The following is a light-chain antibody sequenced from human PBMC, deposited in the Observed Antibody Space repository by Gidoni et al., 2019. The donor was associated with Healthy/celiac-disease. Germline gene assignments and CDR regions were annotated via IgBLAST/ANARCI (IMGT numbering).Light chain of an antibody. CDR2: GAS. Sequence: EIVLTQSPGTLSLSPGERATLSCRASQSVSSSYLAWYQQKPGQAPRLHIYGASSRATGIPDRFSGSGSGTDFTLTISRLEPEDFAVYYCQQYGSPWTFGQGTKVEIK. CDR1: QSVSSSY. J-gene: IGKJ1*01. V-gene: IGKV3-20*01. CDR3: QQYGSPWT.